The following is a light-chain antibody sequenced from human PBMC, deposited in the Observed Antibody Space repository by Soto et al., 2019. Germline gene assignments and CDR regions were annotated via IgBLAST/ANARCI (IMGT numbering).Light chain of an antibody. Sequence: QSALTQPASVSGSPGHSITISCTGTSSDVGSYNLVSWYQQHPGKAPKLMIYEGSKRPSGVSNRFSGSKSGNTASLTISGLQAEDEADYYCCSYAGSSTAVFGGGTQLTVL. CDR1: SSDVGSYNL. CDR2: EGS. CDR3: CSYAGSSTAV. J-gene: IGLJ7*01. V-gene: IGLV2-23*01.